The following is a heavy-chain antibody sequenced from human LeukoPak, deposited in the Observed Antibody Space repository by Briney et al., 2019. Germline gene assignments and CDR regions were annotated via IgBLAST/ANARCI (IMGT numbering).Heavy chain of an antibody. CDR1: GFTFSSYS. V-gene: IGHV3-21*01. D-gene: IGHD1-26*01. CDR2: ISSSSSYI. Sequence: PGGSLRLSCAASGFTFSSYSMNWVRQAPGKGLEWVSSISSSSSYIYYADSVKGRFTISRDNAKNSLYLQMNSLRAEDTAVYYCARDRGSGVGATYFDYWGQGTLVTVPS. CDR3: ARDRGSGVGATYFDY. J-gene: IGHJ4*02.